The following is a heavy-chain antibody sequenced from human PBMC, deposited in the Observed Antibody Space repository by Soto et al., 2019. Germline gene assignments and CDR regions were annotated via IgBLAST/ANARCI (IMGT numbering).Heavy chain of an antibody. CDR1: GFTFSSYG. J-gene: IGHJ4*02. CDR3: ARDRNLRGYDY. Sequence: QVQLVESGGGVVQPGRSLRLSCAASGFTFSSYGMHWVRQAPGKGLEWVAVIWYDGSNKYYADSVKGRFTISRDNSKNTLYLQMNSLRAEDTAVYYCARDRNLRGYDYWGQGTLVTVSS. D-gene: IGHD4-17*01. V-gene: IGHV3-33*01. CDR2: IWYDGSNK.